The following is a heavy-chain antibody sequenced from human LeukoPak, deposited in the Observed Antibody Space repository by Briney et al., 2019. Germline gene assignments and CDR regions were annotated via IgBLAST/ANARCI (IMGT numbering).Heavy chain of an antibody. Sequence: PSETLSLTCTVSGGSISSSSYYWGWIRQPPGKGLEWIGSIYYSGSNYYNPSLKSRVTISVDTSKNQFSLKLSSVTAADTAVYYCARHYYDSSGYLDAFDIWGQGTMVTVSS. J-gene: IGHJ3*02. V-gene: IGHV4-39*01. CDR3: ARHYYDSSGYLDAFDI. CDR2: IYYSGSN. D-gene: IGHD3-22*01. CDR1: GGSISSSSYY.